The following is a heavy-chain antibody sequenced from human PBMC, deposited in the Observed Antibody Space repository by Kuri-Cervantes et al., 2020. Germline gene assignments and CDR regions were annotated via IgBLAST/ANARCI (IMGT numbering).Heavy chain of an antibody. CDR1: GYTFTGYY. CDR3: ARDKGRTFGYYGMDV. V-gene: IGHV1-2*02. CDR2: INPNSGGT. D-gene: IGHD3-16*01. Sequence: SVKVSCKASGYTFTGYYMHGVRQAPGQGLEWMGWINPNSGGTNYAQKFQGRVTMTRDTSISTAYMELSRLRSDATAVYYCARDKGRTFGYYGMDVWGKGTRVTCAS. J-gene: IGHJ6*04.